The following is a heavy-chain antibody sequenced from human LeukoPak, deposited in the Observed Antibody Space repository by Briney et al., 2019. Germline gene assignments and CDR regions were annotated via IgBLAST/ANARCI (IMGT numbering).Heavy chain of an antibody. J-gene: IGHJ3*02. CDR3: ARPTGAAGDAFDI. CDR2: ISSSSSTI. V-gene: IGHV3-48*04. Sequence: GGSLRLSCAASGFTFSSYSMNWVRQAPGKGLEWVSYISSSSSTIYYADSVKGRFTISRDNAKNSLYLQMNSLRAEDTAVYYCARPTGAAGDAFDIWGQGTMVTVSS. D-gene: IGHD6-13*01. CDR1: GFTFSSYS.